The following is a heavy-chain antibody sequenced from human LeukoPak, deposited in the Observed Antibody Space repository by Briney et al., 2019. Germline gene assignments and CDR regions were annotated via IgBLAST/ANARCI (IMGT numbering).Heavy chain of an antibody. Sequence: GASVKVSCKASGYTFTSYDINWVRQATGQGLEWMGWMNPNSGNTGYAQKFQGRVTMTRNTSISTAYMELSSLRSEDTAVYYCARPLESAAGMDWFDPWGQGTLVTVSS. D-gene: IGHD6-13*01. V-gene: IGHV1-8*01. CDR3: ARPLESAAGMDWFDP. CDR2: MNPNSGNT. J-gene: IGHJ5*02. CDR1: GYTFTSYD.